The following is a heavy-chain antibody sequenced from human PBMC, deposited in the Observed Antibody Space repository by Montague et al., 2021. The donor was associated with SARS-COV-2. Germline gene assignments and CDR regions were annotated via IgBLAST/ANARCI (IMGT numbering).Heavy chain of an antibody. CDR2: IYYSGST. V-gene: IGHV4-39*01. CDR1: GGSISSSSYF. Sequence: SETLSLTCTVSGGSISSSSYFWGWIRQPPGKGLEWIGSIYYSGSTYYXXXLKSRVTISVDTSKNQFSLKLSSGAAADTAVFYCARKTSRGLTIFGVVTASYCFDYWGQGTLVTVSS. J-gene: IGHJ4*02. D-gene: IGHD3-3*01. CDR3: ARKTSRGLTIFGVVTASYCFDY.